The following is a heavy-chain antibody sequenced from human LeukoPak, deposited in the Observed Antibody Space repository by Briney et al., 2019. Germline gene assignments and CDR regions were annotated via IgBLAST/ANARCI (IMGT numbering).Heavy chain of an antibody. Sequence: SETLSLTCGVSGGSISGDSWTWIRQPPGKGLEWIGFISYTGNTNYYNPSLKSRVTMSVDTSMNQFSLKLSSVTAADTAVYYCARLGNCGNDCYAADYWGQGTLVTVSS. J-gene: IGHJ4*02. V-gene: IGHV4-59*08. D-gene: IGHD2-21*02. CDR1: GGSISGDS. CDR3: ARLGNCGNDCYAADY. CDR2: ISYTGNT.